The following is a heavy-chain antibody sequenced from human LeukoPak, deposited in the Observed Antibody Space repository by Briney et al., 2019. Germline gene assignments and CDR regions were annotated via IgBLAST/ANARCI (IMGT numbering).Heavy chain of an antibody. CDR1: GGSISSYY. CDR3: ARHPYFSSSYYYYYGMDV. V-gene: IGHV4-59*01. Sequence: PSETLSLTCTVSGGSISSYYWSWIGQPPGKGLEWIGYIYYSGSTNYNPSLKSRVTISVDTSKNQFSLKLSSVTAADTAVYYCARHPYFSSSYYYYYGMDVWGQGTTVTVSS. D-gene: IGHD6-6*01. J-gene: IGHJ6*02. CDR2: IYYSGST.